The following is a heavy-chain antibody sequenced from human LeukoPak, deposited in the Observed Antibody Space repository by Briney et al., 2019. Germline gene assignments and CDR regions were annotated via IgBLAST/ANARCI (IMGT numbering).Heavy chain of an antibody. CDR1: GFTFSNSA. J-gene: IGHJ4*02. CDR2: IKQDGSEK. D-gene: IGHD3-10*02. V-gene: IGHV3-7*03. CDR3: ARDLCWGCFDD. Sequence: PGGSLRLSCAASGFTFSNSAMTWIRQLPGKGLEWVANIKQDGSEKYYVDSVKGRFTISRDNAKNSLYLQMNSLRVDDTAVYYCARDLCWGCFDDWGQGNLVTVSS.